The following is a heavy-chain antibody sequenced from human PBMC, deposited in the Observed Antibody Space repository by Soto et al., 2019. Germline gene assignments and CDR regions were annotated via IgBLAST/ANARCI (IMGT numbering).Heavy chain of an antibody. V-gene: IGHV4-34*01. Sequence: PSETLSLTCAVSGGSFSGYYWSWIRQPPGKGQEWIGEISHRGSTNYNPSFKSRVTISVDTSKNQFSLKLSSVTAADTAVYDCERGVFSPMRCCSGGSCPITPMCVSGQGTTVTVAS. CDR2: ISHRGST. CDR1: GGSFSGYY. J-gene: IGHJ6*01. D-gene: IGHD2-15*01. CDR3: ERGVFSPMRCCSGGSCPITPMCV.